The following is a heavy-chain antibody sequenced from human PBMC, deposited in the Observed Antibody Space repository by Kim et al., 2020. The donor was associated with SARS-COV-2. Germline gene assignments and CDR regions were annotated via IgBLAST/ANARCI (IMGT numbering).Heavy chain of an antibody. D-gene: IGHD6-13*01. CDR2: IKQDGSEK. CDR1: GFTFSSYW. CDR3: ARAHQGSLYYYYYYMDV. V-gene: IGHV3-7*01. Sequence: GGSLRLSCAASGFTFSSYWMSWVRQAPGKGLEWVANIKQDGSEKYYVDSVKGRFTISRDNAKNSLYLQMNSLRAEDTAVYYCARAHQGSLYYYYYYMDVWGKGTTVIVSS. J-gene: IGHJ6*03.